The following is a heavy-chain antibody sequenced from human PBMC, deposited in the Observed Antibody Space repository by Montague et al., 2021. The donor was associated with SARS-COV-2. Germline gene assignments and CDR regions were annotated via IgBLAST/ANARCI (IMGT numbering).Heavy chain of an antibody. V-gene: IGHV4-59*01. CDR2: INYSGIT. CDR1: GGSISTYY. J-gene: IGHJ4*02. CDR3: ARSGWLTRGFDS. Sequence: SETLSLTCTVSGGSISTYYWIWIRQPPGTGLEWIAYINYSGITNHNPSPTIRVSVSLDTSKHHFSLNLKSVTAADTAVYFCARSGWLTRGFDSWGQGTLVFVSS. D-gene: IGHD5-12*01.